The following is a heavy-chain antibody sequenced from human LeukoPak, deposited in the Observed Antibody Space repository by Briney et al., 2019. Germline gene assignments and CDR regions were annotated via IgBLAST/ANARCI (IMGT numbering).Heavy chain of an antibody. J-gene: IGHJ5*02. V-gene: IGHV3-21*01. CDR3: ARDLNWNDVGSWFDP. CDR2: ISSSSSYI. D-gene: IGHD1-1*01. Sequence: GGSLRLSCAASGFTFSSYSMNWVRQAPGKGLEWVSSISSSSSYIYYADSVKGRFTISRDNAKNSLYLQMNSLRAEDTAVYYCARDLNWNDVGSWFDPWGQGTLVTVSS. CDR1: GFTFSSYS.